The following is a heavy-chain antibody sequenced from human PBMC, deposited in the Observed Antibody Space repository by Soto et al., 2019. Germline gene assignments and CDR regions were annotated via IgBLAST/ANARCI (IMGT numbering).Heavy chain of an antibody. CDR2: IDTPGDT. CDR3: ARLGGITSSYYYYGMDV. J-gene: IGHJ6*02. Sequence: EVQLVESGGGLVQPGGSLRLSCAASGFTFRSYDMLWVRQATGKGLEWVSRIDTPGDTYYAGSVKCRFTISRENAKNSLSLQMNSLRAGDTAVYYCARLGGITSSYYYYGMDVWGQGTTVTVSS. D-gene: IGHD3-16*01. CDR1: GFTFRSYD. V-gene: IGHV3-13*01.